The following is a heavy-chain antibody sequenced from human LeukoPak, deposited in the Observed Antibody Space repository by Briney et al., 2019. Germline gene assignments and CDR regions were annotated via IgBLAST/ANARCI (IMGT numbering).Heavy chain of an antibody. D-gene: IGHD2-15*01. V-gene: IGHV3-21*01. CDR1: GFTFSRYV. CDR2: ISSRSNYI. J-gene: IGHJ4*02. CDR3: ARDCSGGSCYSGYFDC. Sequence: GGSLRLSCTASGFTFSRYVMSWVRQAPGKGLEWVSSISSRSNYIYYADSVKGRFTISRDNAKNSLYLQMNSLRAEDTAVYYCARDCSGGSCYSGYFDCWGQGTLVTVSS.